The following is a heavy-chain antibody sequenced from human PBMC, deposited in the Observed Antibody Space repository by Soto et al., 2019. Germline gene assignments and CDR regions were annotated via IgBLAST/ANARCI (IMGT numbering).Heavy chain of an antibody. CDR1: GFTFSSYA. CDR3: AKDLSSVIVVVPAAISGAFAPYYYGMDV. V-gene: IGHV3-23*01. D-gene: IGHD2-2*01. J-gene: IGHJ6*02. Sequence: GGSLRLSCAASGFTFSSYAMSWVRQAPGKGLEWVSAISGSGGSTYYADSVKGRFTIPRENSKNTLYLQMNSPRAEDTAVYYCAKDLSSVIVVVPAAISGAFAPYYYGMDVWGQGTTVTVSS. CDR2: ISGSGGST.